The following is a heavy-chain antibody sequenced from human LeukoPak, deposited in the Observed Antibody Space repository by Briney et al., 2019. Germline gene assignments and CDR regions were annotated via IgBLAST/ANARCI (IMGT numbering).Heavy chain of an antibody. D-gene: IGHD5-24*01. CDR2: ISSSSSYI. CDR3: ARAQMATIHLLGY. V-gene: IGHV3-21*01. J-gene: IGHJ4*02. Sequence: GETLRLSCAAYGVTFSGYSMNWVRQAPGKGLEWVSSISSSSSYIYYADSVNGPLTISRDNANTSLYLQMTSLRAEDPAVYYCARAQMATIHLLGYWGQGTLVTVSS. CDR1: GVTFSGYS.